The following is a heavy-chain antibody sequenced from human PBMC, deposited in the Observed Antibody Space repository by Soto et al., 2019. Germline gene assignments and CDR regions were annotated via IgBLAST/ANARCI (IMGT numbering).Heavy chain of an antibody. CDR2: IYPGDSDT. D-gene: IGHD3-10*01. Sequence: GESLKISCKGSGYSFTSYWIGWVRQMPGKGLEWMGIIYPGDSDTRYGPSFQGQVTISADKSISTACLQWSSLKASDTAMYYCARGDGDYYYYMDVWGKGTTVTVSS. CDR3: ARGDGDYYYYMDV. CDR1: GYSFTSYW. J-gene: IGHJ6*03. V-gene: IGHV5-51*01.